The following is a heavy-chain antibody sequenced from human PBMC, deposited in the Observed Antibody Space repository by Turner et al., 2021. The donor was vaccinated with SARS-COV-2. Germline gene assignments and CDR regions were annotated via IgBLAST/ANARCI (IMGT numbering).Heavy chain of an antibody. Sequence: QMQLVESGGGVVQPGRSLRLSCAASGFTFSTYGINWVRQAPGKGLEWLAIIAYDGSQQYCAESVKGRFAVSRDNSNNTVSLLMNSLRAEDTAVYFCAKTRVSYRVSNDPLEIWGQGTWVTVSS. D-gene: IGHD2-8*01. CDR2: IAYDGSQQ. CDR3: AKTRVSYRVSNDPLEI. J-gene: IGHJ3*02. V-gene: IGHV3-30*18. CDR1: GFTFSTYG.